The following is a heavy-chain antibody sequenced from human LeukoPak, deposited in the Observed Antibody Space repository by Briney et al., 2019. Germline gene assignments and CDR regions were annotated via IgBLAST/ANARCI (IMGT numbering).Heavy chain of an antibody. D-gene: IGHD4-17*01. J-gene: IGHJ4*02. CDR1: RFRLTGSA. V-gene: IGHV3-73*01. Sequence: PGGSLRLSCAPSRFRLTGSAMEWVRQASGKGLEWVGRMSSKGSSYATAYAASVKGRFTISRDDSKNTAYLQMNSLKTEDTAVYYCTRDQGYGDYDYFDYWGQGTLVTVSS. CDR2: MSSKGSSYAT. CDR3: TRDQGYGDYDYFDY.